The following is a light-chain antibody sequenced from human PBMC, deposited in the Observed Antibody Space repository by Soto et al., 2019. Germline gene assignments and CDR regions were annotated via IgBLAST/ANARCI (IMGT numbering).Light chain of an antibody. J-gene: IGKJ1*01. CDR1: QYIGTS. CDR3: QQPHDLPRT. Sequence: DIQMTQSPSAVSAAVGGRVTITCRASQYIGTSLAWYQQRPGEAHKLRIYGAYRLHLGVPSRFTASGPATDFTLPITRLQPQDLGIYFCQQPHDLPRTFGLGTQVDIK. CDR2: GAY. V-gene: IGKV1-12*01.